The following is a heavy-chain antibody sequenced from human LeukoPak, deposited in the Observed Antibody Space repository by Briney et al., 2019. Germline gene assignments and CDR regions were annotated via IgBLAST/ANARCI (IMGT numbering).Heavy chain of an antibody. D-gene: IGHD4-17*01. CDR2: ISGSGGRT. J-gene: IGHJ3*02. CDR1: GFTFSSYA. V-gene: IGHV3-23*01. Sequence: GGSLRLSCAASGFTFSSYAMSWVRQAPGKGLEWVSAISGSGGRTYYADSVKGRFTISRDNSRNTLYLQMNSLRAEDTAVCYCAKSSVTTVISGAFDIWGQGTMVTVSS. CDR3: AKSSVTTVISGAFDI.